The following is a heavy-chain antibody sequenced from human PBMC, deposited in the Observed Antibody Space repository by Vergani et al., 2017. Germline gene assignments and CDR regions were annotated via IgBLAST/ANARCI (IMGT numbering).Heavy chain of an antibody. CDR1: GASIRSSNYY. CDR3: AGHSTVEWLVKLGWIAP. D-gene: IGHD6-19*01. CDR2: IYYSGST. V-gene: IGHV4-39*01. Sequence: QLQLQESGPGLVKPSATLSLTCSVSGASIRSSNYYWGWIRQPPGKGLEWIASIYYSGSTYYNPSLKSRVTISVDTSKNQFSLKLSSVTAADTAVYFWAGHSTVEWLVKLGWIAPWGQGILVTVSS. J-gene: IGHJ5*02.